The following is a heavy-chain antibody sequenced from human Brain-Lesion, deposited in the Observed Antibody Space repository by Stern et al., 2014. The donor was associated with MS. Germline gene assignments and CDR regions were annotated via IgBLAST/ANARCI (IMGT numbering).Heavy chain of an antibody. J-gene: IGHJ6*02. V-gene: IGHV4-61*02. CDR2: ILHSGSP. CDR1: GGSISSGGYY. Sequence: QVQLVESGPGLVKPSQTLSLSCTVSGGSISSGGYYWSWIRQPPGKGLEWNGRILHSGSPSYTPSLRGRFTISIDTSKNQFSLRLISMTAADTAVYYCARGRVVPGFQYYATDVWGQGTTVIVSS. CDR3: ARGRVVPGFQYYATDV. D-gene: IGHD2-2*01.